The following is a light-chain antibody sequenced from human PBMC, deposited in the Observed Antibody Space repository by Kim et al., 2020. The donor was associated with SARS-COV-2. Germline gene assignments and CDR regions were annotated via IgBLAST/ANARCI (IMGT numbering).Light chain of an antibody. CDR1: TGAVTSGHF. J-gene: IGLJ2*01. V-gene: IGLV7-46*01. CDR2: DTG. Sequence: PGATVTLTCDSSTGAVTSGHFPYWFQQKPGQAPRTLIYDTGNRHSWTPARFSGSLLGGKAALALSAAQAEDEADYYCLLSYSDSRVFGGVTQLTVL. CDR3: LLSYSDSRV.